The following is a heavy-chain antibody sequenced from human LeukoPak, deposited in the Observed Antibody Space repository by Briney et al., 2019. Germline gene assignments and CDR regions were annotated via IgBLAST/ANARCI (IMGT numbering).Heavy chain of an antibody. Sequence: SVKVSCKASGSTFSSYAISWVRLAPGQGLEWMGRIIPIFGTANYAQKFQGRVTITTDESTSTAYMELSSLRSEDTAVYYCTMVRGVTSWRLDYWGQGTLVTVSS. CDR2: IIPIFGTA. V-gene: IGHV1-69*05. D-gene: IGHD3-10*01. CDR1: GSTFSSYA. CDR3: TMVRGVTSWRLDY. J-gene: IGHJ4*02.